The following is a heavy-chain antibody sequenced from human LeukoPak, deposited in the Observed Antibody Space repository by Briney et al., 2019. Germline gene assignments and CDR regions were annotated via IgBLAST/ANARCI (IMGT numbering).Heavy chain of an antibody. CDR2: FDPEGGET. V-gene: IGHV1-24*01. CDR3: ARGVHNYGNFDF. Sequence: ASVKASCKVSGYTLTELSMHWVRQAPGKGLEWMGGFDPEGGETIYAQKFQGRVTMTEDTSTDTAYMELSSLRSEDTAVYSCARGVHNYGNFDFWGQGTLVTVSS. J-gene: IGHJ4*02. CDR1: GYTLTELS. D-gene: IGHD5-18*01.